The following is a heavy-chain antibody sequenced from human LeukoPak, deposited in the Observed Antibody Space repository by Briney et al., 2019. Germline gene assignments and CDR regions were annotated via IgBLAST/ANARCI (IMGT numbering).Heavy chain of an antibody. J-gene: IGHJ4*02. CDR3: ARGVRYFDY. CDR2: IYHSGST. Sequence: SETLSLTCAVYGGSFSGYYWSWIRQPPGKGLEWIGEIYHSGSTNYNPSLKSRVTISVDKSKNQFSLKLSSVTAADTAVYYCARGVRYFDYWGQGTLVTVSS. V-gene: IGHV4-34*01. CDR1: GGSFSGYY. D-gene: IGHD3-10*01.